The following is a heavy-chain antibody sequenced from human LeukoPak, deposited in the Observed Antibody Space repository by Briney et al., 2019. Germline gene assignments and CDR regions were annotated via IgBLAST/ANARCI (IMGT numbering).Heavy chain of an antibody. J-gene: IGHJ4*02. Sequence: GGSLRLSCAASGFTFSSYAMHWVRQAPGKGLEWVAVIPYDGSNKYYADSVKGRFTISRDNSKNTLYLQMNSLRAEDTAVYYCARDVDSSGYSFDYWGQGTLVTVSS. CDR2: IPYDGSNK. V-gene: IGHV3-30-3*01. CDR3: ARDVDSSGYSFDY. CDR1: GFTFSSYA. D-gene: IGHD3-22*01.